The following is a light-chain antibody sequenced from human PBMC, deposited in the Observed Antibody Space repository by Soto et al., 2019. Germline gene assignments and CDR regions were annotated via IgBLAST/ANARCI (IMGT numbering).Light chain of an antibody. CDR2: DAS. CDR3: QQRSNWT. J-gene: IGKJ1*01. V-gene: IGKV3-11*01. CDR1: QSVSSY. Sequence: EIVLTQPPATLSLSPGERATLSCRASQSVSSYLAWYQQKPGQAPRLLIYDASNRATGIPARFSGSGSGTDFTLTISSLEPEDFAVYYCQQRSNWTFSQGTKVEIK.